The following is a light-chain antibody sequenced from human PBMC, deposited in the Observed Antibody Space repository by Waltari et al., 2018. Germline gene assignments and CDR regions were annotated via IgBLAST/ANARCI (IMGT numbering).Light chain of an antibody. Sequence: QSALTQPASVSGSPGQSITLSCPGTRSDVGPSNYFSWYQQYPGKAPKLIMYDVSYRPSGVSSRFSGSKSGNTASLTISGLQAEDEADYYCNSYTTISTWVFGGGTKLTVL. CDR2: DVS. V-gene: IGLV2-14*03. CDR3: NSYTTISTWV. CDR1: RSDVGPSNY. J-gene: IGLJ3*02.